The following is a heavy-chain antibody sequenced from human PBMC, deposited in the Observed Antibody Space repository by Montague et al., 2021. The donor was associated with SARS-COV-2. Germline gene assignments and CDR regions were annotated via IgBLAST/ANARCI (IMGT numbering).Heavy chain of an antibody. Sequence: SLRLPCAASGFTFSSYEMNWVRQAPGKGLEWVSYISSSGSIIYYADSVKGRFTISRDNAKNSLYLQMNSLRAEDTAVYYCARGNFDWLLLPDGYFDHWGQGTLVTVSS. J-gene: IGHJ4*02. V-gene: IGHV3-48*03. CDR2: ISSSGSII. CDR3: ARGNFDWLLLPDGYFDH. D-gene: IGHD3-9*01. CDR1: GFTFSSYE.